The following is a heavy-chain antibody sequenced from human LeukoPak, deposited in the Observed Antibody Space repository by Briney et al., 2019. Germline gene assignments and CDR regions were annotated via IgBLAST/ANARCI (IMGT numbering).Heavy chain of an antibody. CDR2: ISWNSVSI. CDR3: AKDIGSTSWYLGN. CDR1: GFTFDDYA. Sequence: PGGSLRLSCAASGFTFDDYAMHWVRQAPGQGLAWVSGISWNSVSIAYADSVKGRFTISRDNAKNSLYLEMNSLRTDDTALYYCAKDIGSTSWYLGNWGQGTLVTVSS. V-gene: IGHV3-9*01. D-gene: IGHD2-2*01. J-gene: IGHJ4*02.